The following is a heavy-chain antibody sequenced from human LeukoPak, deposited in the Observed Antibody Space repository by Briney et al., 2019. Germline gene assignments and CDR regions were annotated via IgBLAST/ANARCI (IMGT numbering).Heavy chain of an antibody. CDR3: AKDRQDDFWSGYFGGFDP. D-gene: IGHD3-3*01. CDR1: GFTFSGSA. V-gene: IGHV3-30*02. CDR2: IRYDGSNK. J-gene: IGHJ5*02. Sequence: GGSLRLSCAASGFTFSGSAMHWVRQAPGKGLEWVAFIRYDGSNKYYADSVKGRFTISRDNSKNTLYLQMNSLRAEDTAVYYCAKDRQDDFWSGYFGGFDPWGQGTLVTVSS.